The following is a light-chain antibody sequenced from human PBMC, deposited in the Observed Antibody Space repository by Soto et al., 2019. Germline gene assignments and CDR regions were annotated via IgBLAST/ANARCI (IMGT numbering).Light chain of an antibody. CDR2: AAS. Sequence: DIQMTQSPPSLSASVGDTVAITCRASQDIRNYLAWYQQKPGKVPKLLIYAASTLQSGVPSRFSGSGSGTDFTLTISSLQPEDVATYYCQKYYNAPWTFGRGTKVEI. CDR1: QDIRNY. CDR3: QKYYNAPWT. V-gene: IGKV1-27*01. J-gene: IGKJ1*01.